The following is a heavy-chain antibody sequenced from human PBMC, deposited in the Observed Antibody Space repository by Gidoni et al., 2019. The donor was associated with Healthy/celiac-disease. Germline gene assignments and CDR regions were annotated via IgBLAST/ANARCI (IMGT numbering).Heavy chain of an antibody. J-gene: IGHJ6*02. V-gene: IGHV3-23*01. D-gene: IGHD5-18*01. CDR2: ISGSGGST. CDR1: GFTFSSYA. CDR3: ARDHTAMVTPLYGDV. Sequence: EVQLLESGGGLVQPGGSLRLSCAASGFTFSSYAMSWVRQAPGKGLEWVSAISGSGGSTYYADSVKGRFTISRDNSKNTLYLQMNSLRAEDTAVYYCARDHTAMVTPLYGDVWGQGTTVTVSS.